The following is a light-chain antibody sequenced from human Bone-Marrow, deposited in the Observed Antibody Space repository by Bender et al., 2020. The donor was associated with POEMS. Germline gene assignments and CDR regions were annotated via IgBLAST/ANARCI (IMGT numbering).Light chain of an antibody. CDR2: EVT. J-gene: IGLJ1*01. CDR1: SSDVGNYDL. Sequence: QSALTQPASVSGSPGQSITISCTGTSSDVGNYDLVSWYQHQPGKAPRLVIYEVTTRSSGVSDRFSGSKSGNTASLTISGLQAADDADYYCTSYRRGSSYVFGTGTKLTVL. V-gene: IGLV2-14*02. CDR3: TSYRRGSSYV.